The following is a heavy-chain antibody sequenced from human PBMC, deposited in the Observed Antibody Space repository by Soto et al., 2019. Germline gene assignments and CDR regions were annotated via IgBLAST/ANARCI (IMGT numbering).Heavy chain of an antibody. Sequence: EVQLLESGGGLVQPGGSLRLSCGGSGFTFNSYAMTWVRQAPGKGLEWVSAIRGSGGTTYYANSVKGRFTISRDQSKDTLYLQMNSLGAEDAAIYYCAKDGPYGSGTYSDSFLDYWGQGTLVTVSS. D-gene: IGHD3-10*01. CDR1: GFTFNSYA. V-gene: IGHV3-23*01. CDR2: IRGSGGTT. CDR3: AKDGPYGSGTYSDSFLDY. J-gene: IGHJ4*02.